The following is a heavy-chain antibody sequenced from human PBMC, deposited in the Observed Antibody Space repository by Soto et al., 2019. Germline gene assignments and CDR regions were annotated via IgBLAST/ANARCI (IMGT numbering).Heavy chain of an antibody. CDR2: IDYNGVT. Sequence: SETLSLTCTVSGGSIYRSGYYWGWIRQPPGRGLEWIGNIDYNGVTYSNPSLKSRVTISRDTSKNQFSLKLTSVTAADTALYYCGKVLVGATGHTDSDSWGPGTLVTVSS. V-gene: IGHV4-39*01. J-gene: IGHJ4*02. CDR1: GGSIYRSGYY. CDR3: GKVLVGATGHTDSDS. D-gene: IGHD2-15*01.